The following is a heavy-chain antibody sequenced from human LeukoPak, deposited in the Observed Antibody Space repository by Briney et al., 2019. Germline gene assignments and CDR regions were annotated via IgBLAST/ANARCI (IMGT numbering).Heavy chain of an antibody. Sequence: GGSLRLSCAASGFTFSSFGMSWVRQAPGKGLEWVSDISGSGGSIYSADSVKGRFTISRDNSKNTLYLQMNTLRAEDTAVYYCAKDRNYYGSGSYYYFDYWGQGTLVTVSS. J-gene: IGHJ4*02. CDR3: AKDRNYYGSGSYYYFDY. D-gene: IGHD3-10*01. V-gene: IGHV3-23*01. CDR1: GFTFSSFG. CDR2: ISGSGGSI.